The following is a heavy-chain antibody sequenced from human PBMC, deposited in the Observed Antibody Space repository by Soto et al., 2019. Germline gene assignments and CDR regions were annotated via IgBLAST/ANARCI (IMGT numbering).Heavy chain of an antibody. V-gene: IGHV3-23*01. J-gene: IGHJ6*03. D-gene: IGHD3-16*01. Sequence: EVQLLESGGGLVQPGGSLRLSCAASGFTVSSYAMSWVRQAPGNGLEWVSAISGSGSTYSADSVKGRFTISRDSSKNTVYLEMTIRRAEDTAVYYCAKALRFTFTTGYYMDVWGRGTTVTVSS. CDR2: ISGSGST. CDR3: AKALRFTFTTGYYMDV. CDR1: GFTVSSYA.